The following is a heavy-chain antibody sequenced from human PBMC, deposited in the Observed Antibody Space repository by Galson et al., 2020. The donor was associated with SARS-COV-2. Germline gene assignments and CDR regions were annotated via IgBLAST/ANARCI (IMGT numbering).Heavy chain of an antibody. V-gene: IGHV5-51*01. Sequence: HGESLKICWKGSGSSFTSYWIGWVRQLPGKGLGWMGIIYPGDSDTRYSPSFQGQVTISADKSISTAYLQWSSLKASDTAMYYCARVVHYGEVDYWGQGTLVTVSS. CDR2: IYPGDSDT. D-gene: IGHD4-17*01. CDR3: ARVVHYGEVDY. J-gene: IGHJ4*02. CDR1: GSSFTSYW.